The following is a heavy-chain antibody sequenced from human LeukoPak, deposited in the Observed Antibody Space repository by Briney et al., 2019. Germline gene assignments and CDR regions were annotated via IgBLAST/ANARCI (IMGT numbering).Heavy chain of an antibody. V-gene: IGHV4-34*01. CDR3: ARGPVRSSGWPFWFDP. CDR2: INHSGST. Sequence: GSLRLSCAASGFTFTSHSMNWVRLAPGKGLEWIGEINHSGSTNYNPSLKSRVTISVDTSKNQFSLKLSSVTAADTAVYYCARGPVRSSGWPFWFDPWGQGTLVTVSS. D-gene: IGHD6-19*01. J-gene: IGHJ5*02. CDR1: GFTFTSHS.